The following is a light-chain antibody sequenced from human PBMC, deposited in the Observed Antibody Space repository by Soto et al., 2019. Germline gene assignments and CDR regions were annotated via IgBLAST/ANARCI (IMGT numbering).Light chain of an antibody. Sequence: DMQMTQSPSSLSASVGDRVTITCRASQSISTYLNWYQQKPGKAPKLLIYAASDLQSGVPSRFSGGGSGTDFTLTISSLQPEDFATYYCQQSYSTLLISFGQGTRLEIK. V-gene: IGKV1-39*01. J-gene: IGKJ5*01. CDR2: AAS. CDR3: QQSYSTLLIS. CDR1: QSISTY.